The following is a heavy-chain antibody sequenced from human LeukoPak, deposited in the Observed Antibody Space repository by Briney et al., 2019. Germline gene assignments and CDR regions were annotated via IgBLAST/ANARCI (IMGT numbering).Heavy chain of an antibody. J-gene: IGHJ6*02. Sequence: ASVKVSCKASGYTFTGYYMHRVRQAPGQGLEWMGWINPNSGGTNYAQKFQGRVTMTRDTSISTAYMELSRLRSDDTAVYYCARGTLRGIAVAGNRDYYGMDVWGQGTTVTVSS. CDR1: GYTFTGYY. V-gene: IGHV1-2*02. CDR2: INPNSGGT. D-gene: IGHD6-19*01. CDR3: ARGTLRGIAVAGNRDYYGMDV.